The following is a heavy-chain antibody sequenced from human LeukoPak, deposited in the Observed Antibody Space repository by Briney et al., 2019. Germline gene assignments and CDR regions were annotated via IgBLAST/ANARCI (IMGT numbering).Heavy chain of an antibody. V-gene: IGHV4-34*01. Sequence: KPSETLSLTCAVYGGSFSGYYWSWIRQPPGKGLEWIGEINHSGSTNYNPSLKSRVTISVDTSKNQFSLKLSSVTAADTAVYYCARFCYDSSGYHMIFDYWGQGTLVTVSS. CDR1: GGSFSGYY. CDR2: INHSGST. CDR3: ARFCYDSSGYHMIFDY. J-gene: IGHJ4*02. D-gene: IGHD3-22*01.